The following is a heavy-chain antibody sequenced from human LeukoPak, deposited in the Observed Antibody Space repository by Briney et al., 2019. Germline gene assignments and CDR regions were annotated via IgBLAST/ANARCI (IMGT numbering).Heavy chain of an antibody. D-gene: IGHD6-13*01. J-gene: IGHJ4*02. V-gene: IGHV4-34*01. CDR1: GGSFSGYY. CDR3: ARPRAAVLYYFDY. CDR2: INHSGST. Sequence: SETLSLTCAVYGGSFSGYYWSWIRQPPGKGLEWIGEINHSGSTNYNPSLKSRVTISVDTSKNQFSLKLSSVTAADTAVYYCARPRAAVLYYFDYWGQGTLVTVSS.